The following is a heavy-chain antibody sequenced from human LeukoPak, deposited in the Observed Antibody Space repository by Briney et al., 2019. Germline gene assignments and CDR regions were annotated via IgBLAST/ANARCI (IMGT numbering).Heavy chain of an antibody. Sequence: GGSLRLSCAASGFTFSSYSMNWVRQAPGKGLEWVSYISSSGSTIYYADPVKGRFTIFRDNAKNSLYLQMNSLRAEDTAFYYCARARDYDYVWGSPYFDYWGQGTLVTVSS. J-gene: IGHJ4*02. D-gene: IGHD3-16*01. V-gene: IGHV3-48*04. CDR2: ISSSGSTI. CDR1: GFTFSSYS. CDR3: ARARDYDYVWGSPYFDY.